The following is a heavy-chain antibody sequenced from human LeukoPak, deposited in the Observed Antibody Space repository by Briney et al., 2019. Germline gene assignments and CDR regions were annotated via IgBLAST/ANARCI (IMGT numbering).Heavy chain of an antibody. D-gene: IGHD3-22*01. V-gene: IGHV1-2*06. Sequence: AXXKVSCKASGYTFTGYYMHWVRQAPGQGLEWMGRINPNSGGTNYAQKFQGRVTMTRDTSISTAYMELSRLRSDDTAVYYCARAWYYYDSSGYYQIDYWGQGTLVTVSS. CDR3: ARAWYYYDSSGYYQIDY. CDR2: INPNSGGT. CDR1: GYTFTGYY. J-gene: IGHJ4*02.